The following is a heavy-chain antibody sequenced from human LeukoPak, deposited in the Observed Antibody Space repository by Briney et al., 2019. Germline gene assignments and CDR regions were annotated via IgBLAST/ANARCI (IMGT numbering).Heavy chain of an antibody. CDR1: GGSVSSSSHF. CDR3: ARLWDYFDY. D-gene: IGHD5-18*01. Sequence: SETLSLTCTVSGGSVSSSSHFWGWIRQPPGKGLEWIGSIYYSGGTYYNPSLKSRVTISVDTSKNQFSLKLSSVTAADTAVYYCARLWDYFDYWGQGTLVTVSS. V-gene: IGHV4-39*01. J-gene: IGHJ4*02. CDR2: IYYSGGT.